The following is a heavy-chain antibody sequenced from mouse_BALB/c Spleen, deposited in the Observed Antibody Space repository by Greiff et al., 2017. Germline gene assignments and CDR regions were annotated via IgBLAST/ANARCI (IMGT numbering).Heavy chain of an antibody. V-gene: IGHV5-17*02. J-gene: IGHJ4*01. CDR3: AIYYRYDDAMDY. D-gene: IGHD2-14*01. CDR1: GFTFSSFG. Sequence: EVQGVESGGGLVQPGGSWKLSCAASGFTFSSFGMHWVRQAPEKGLEWVAYISSGSSTMYYADTVKGRFTISRDNPNNTLCLQMTSLRSEDTAMYYGAIYYRYDDAMDYWGQGTSVTVSS. CDR2: ISSGSSTM.